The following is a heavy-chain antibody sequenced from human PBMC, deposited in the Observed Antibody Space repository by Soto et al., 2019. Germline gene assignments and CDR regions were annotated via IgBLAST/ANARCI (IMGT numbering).Heavy chain of an antibody. CDR1: GDSISSYY. CDR3: ARSNGDYGDY. D-gene: IGHD4-17*01. J-gene: IGHJ4*02. V-gene: IGHV4-59*01. Sequence: SESLSLTCTVSGDSISSYYWSWIRQPPGKGLEWIGYIYYSGSTNYNPSLKSRVTISVDTSKNQFSLKLSSVTAADTAVYYCARSNGDYGDYWSQGTQVTVSS. CDR2: IYYSGST.